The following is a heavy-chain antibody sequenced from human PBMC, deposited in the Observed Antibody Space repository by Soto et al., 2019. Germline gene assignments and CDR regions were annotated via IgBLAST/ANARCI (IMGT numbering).Heavy chain of an antibody. CDR3: ARQGDMAATPADAFDI. J-gene: IGHJ3*02. CDR2: IYPGDSDA. D-gene: IGHD6-19*01. V-gene: IGHV5-51*01. CDR1: GYSLTTHW. Sequence: GESLKISCEGSGYSLTTHWIAWVRQMPGKGLEWMGIIYPGDSDARYSPSFAGQVTISVDKSITTAYLHWSSLEASDSAMYYCARQGDMAATPADAFDIWGQGTMVTVSS.